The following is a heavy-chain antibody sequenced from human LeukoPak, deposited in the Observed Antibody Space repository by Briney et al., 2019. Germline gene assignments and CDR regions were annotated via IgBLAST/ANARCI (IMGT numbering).Heavy chain of an antibody. J-gene: IGHJ4*02. D-gene: IGHD6-6*01. CDR2: ISSSSSTI. Sequence: PGGSLRLSCAASGFTFSSYSMNWVRQAPGKGLEWVSYISSSSSTIYYADSVKGRFTISRDNAKNSLYLQMNSLKTEDTAVYYCTSSSRIPFDYWGQGTLVTVSS. CDR3: TSSSRIPFDY. CDR1: GFTFSSYS. V-gene: IGHV3-48*01.